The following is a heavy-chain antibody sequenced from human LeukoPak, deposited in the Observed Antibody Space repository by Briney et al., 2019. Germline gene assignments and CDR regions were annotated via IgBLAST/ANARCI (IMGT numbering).Heavy chain of an antibody. CDR1: GYTFTNNH. D-gene: IGHD2-15*01. J-gene: IGHJ4*02. V-gene: IGHV1-46*01. Sequence: GASVKVSCKASGYTFTNNHIHWVRQAPGQGLEWMGIINPSTGSTTYAQKFQDRVTMTTDMSTSTVHMELSSLRSEDAAVYHCARGICSGGICYPYFDSWGQGTLVTVSS. CDR3: ARGICSGGICYPYFDS. CDR2: INPSTGST.